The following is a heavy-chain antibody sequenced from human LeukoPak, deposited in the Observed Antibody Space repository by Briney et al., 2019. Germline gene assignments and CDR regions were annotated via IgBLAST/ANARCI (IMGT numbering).Heavy chain of an antibody. D-gene: IGHD2-15*01. V-gene: IGHV4-34*01. J-gene: IGHJ4*02. CDR1: GGSFSGYY. CDR2: INHSGST. Sequence: SETLSLTCAVYGGSFSGYYWSWIRQPPGKGLEWIGEINHSGSTNYNPSLKSRVTISVDTSKNQFSLKLSSVTAADAAVYYCARGVVVVAASCHFDYWGQGTLVTVSS. CDR3: ARGVVVVAASCHFDY.